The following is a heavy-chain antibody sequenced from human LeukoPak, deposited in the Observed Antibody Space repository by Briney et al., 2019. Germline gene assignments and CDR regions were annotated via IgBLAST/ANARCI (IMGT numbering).Heavy chain of an antibody. V-gene: IGHV3-66*01. CDR3: AKAPRHRGISMVRGVREDHYMDV. D-gene: IGHD3-10*01. CDR2: IYSGGST. CDR1: GFTVSSNY. Sequence: PGGSLRLSCAASGFTVSSNYMSWVRQAPGKGLEWVSVIYSGGSTYYADSVKGRFTISRDNSKNTLYLQMNSLRAEDTAVYYCAKAPRHRGISMVRGVREDHYMDVWGKGTTVTISS. J-gene: IGHJ6*03.